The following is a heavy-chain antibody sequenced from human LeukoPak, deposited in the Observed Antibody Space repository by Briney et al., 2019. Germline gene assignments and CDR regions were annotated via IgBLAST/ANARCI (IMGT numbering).Heavy chain of an antibody. V-gene: IGHV3-23*01. J-gene: IGHJ4*02. CDR3: ANSLGLQVRLKYYDSSGYTKLYFDY. Sequence: GGSLRLSCAASGFTFLSYGMSWVRQGPGKGLEWFSGISVSTGTTYYADSVNGRFTISRDNSKNTLYLQMNSLRAEDTAVYYCANSLGLQVRLKYYDSSGYTKLYFDYWGQGTLVTVSS. CDR2: ISVSTGTT. D-gene: IGHD3-22*01. CDR1: GFTFLSYG.